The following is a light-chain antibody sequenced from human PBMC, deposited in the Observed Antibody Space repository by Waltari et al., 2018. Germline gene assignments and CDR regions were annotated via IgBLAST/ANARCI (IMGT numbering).Light chain of an antibody. J-gene: IGLJ3*02. Sequence: QSVLTQPPSLSAAPGQKVTISCSGSSSNIGYDYVSWYQHLPGTAPKVVIYDNNKRPSGMPDRFSGSKSGTSATLGITGLQTGDEAFYYCATWDHSLHGMVFGGGTELTVL. CDR1: SSNIGYDY. CDR2: DNN. CDR3: ATWDHSLHGMV. V-gene: IGLV1-51*01.